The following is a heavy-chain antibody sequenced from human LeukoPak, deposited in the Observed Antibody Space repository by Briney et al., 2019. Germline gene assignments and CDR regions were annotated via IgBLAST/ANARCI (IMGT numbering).Heavy chain of an antibody. CDR3: ERGAAGTVPFDY. CDR2: THYSGST. J-gene: IGHJ4*02. V-gene: IGHV4-59*08. Sequence: SETLSLTCAVSGGSISSYYWSWIRQPPGKGLEWIGYTHYSGSTDYDPSLKTRVTISVDTSKNQFSLKLGSVTLTDTAVYYCERGAAGTVPFDYWGQGTLVTVSS. D-gene: IGHD6-13*01. CDR1: GGSISSYY.